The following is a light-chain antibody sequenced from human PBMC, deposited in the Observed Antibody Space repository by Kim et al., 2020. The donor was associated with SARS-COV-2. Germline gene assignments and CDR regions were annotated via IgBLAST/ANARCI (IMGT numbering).Light chain of an antibody. CDR2: DAS. CDR3: QQYYNLPLI. CDR1: QDIATY. Sequence: DIQMTQSPSSLSASVGERVTITCQASQDIATYLNWYQQKPGKAPSLLIYDASKLETGVPSRFSGSGSGTDFSFTITSLQPEDIATYYCQQYYNLPLIFGGGTKLEI. J-gene: IGKJ4*01. V-gene: IGKV1-33*01.